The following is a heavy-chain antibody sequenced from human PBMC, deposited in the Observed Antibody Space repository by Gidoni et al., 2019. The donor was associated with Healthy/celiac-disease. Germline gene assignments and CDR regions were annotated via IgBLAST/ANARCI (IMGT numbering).Heavy chain of an antibody. CDR2: ISYDGSNK. J-gene: IGHJ5*02. V-gene: IGHV3-30-3*01. CDR3: ARGHYSKGWFDP. CDR1: GFTFSSYA. D-gene: IGHD4-4*01. Sequence: QVQLVESGGGVVQPGRSLRLSCAASGFTFSSYAMHWVRQAPGKGLEWVAVISYDGSNKYYADSVKGRFTISRDNSKNTLYLQMNSLRAEDTAVYYCARGHYSKGWFDPWGQGTLVTVSS.